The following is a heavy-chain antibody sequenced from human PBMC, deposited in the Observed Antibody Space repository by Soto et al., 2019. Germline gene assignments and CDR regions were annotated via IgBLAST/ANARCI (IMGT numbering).Heavy chain of an antibody. CDR1: GGSISSYY. D-gene: IGHD6-6*01. CDR2: IYYSGST. Sequence: SETLSLTCPVSGGSISSYYWSWIRQPPGKGLEWIGYIYYSGSTNYNPSLKSRVTISVDTSKNQFSLKLSSVTAADTAVYYCARDQYSSSSYNWFDPWGQGTLVTVSS. CDR3: ARDQYSSSSYNWFDP. V-gene: IGHV4-59*01. J-gene: IGHJ5*02.